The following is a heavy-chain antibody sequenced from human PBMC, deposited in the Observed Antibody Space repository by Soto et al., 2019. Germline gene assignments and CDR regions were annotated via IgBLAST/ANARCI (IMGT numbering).Heavy chain of an antibody. CDR2: ISSSGSTI. V-gene: IGHV3-11*01. CDR1: GFTFSDYY. Sequence: GGSLRLSCAASGFTFSDYYMSWIRQAPGKGLEWVSYISSSGSTIYYADSVKGRFTISRDNAKNSLYLQVNSLRAEDTAVYYCARDLSYDIVTGYYTRGYYGMDGWGQGTTVTVSS. CDR3: ARDLSYDIVTGYYTRGYYGMDG. D-gene: IGHD3-9*01. J-gene: IGHJ6*02.